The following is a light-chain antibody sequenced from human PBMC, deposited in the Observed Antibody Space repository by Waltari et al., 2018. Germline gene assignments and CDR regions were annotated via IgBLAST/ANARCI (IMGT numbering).Light chain of an antibody. CDR2: GPD. CDR1: QAISNS. J-gene: IGKJ2*01. V-gene: IGKV1-NL1*01. Sequence: IQMTQSPSSLSASVGDRVTITCRASQAISNSVAWYQQKPGKAPNLLLFGPDRLESGVPARFTGSGSGTDYTLTSSGLQPEDLATYFFLQDHSTPHSFGPGTKLEI. CDR3: LQDHSTPHS.